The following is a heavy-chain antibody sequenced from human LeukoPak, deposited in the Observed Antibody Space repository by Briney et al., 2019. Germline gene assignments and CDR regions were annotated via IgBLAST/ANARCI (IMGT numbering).Heavy chain of an antibody. CDR1: GFTFSSYS. Sequence: GGSLRLSCAASGFTFSSYSMNWVRQAPGEGLEWVSSISSSSSYIYYADSVKGRFTISRDNAKNSLYLQMNSLRAEDTAVYYCARDQQYSNGHIAFDYWGQGTLVTVSS. CDR3: ARDQQYSNGHIAFDY. CDR2: ISSSSSYI. J-gene: IGHJ4*02. D-gene: IGHD5-18*01. V-gene: IGHV3-21*01.